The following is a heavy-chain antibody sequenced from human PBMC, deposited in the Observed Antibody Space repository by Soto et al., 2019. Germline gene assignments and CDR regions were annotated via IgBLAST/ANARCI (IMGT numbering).Heavy chain of an antibody. CDR3: ARRRLAARWVDY. V-gene: IGHV1-8*01. D-gene: IGHD6-6*01. CDR2: MNPNNGNT. Sequence: QVQLVQSGAEVQKPGASVRVSCKASGYTFTNYEINWVRQAAGQGLEGMGWMNPNNGNTGYAQKFQGRITMTRDTSIRTAYMEVSSLRSDDTAVYYCARRRLAARWVDYWGQGTLVTVSS. CDR1: GYTFTNYE. J-gene: IGHJ4*02.